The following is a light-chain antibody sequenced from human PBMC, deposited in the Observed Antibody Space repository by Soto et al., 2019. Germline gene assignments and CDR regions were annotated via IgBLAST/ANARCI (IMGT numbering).Light chain of an antibody. J-gene: IGLJ3*02. CDR1: SSNIGAGYD. CDR3: QSYDSSLSAL. V-gene: IGLV1-40*01. Sequence: QSVLTQPPSVSGAPGQRVTISCTGSSSNIGAGYDVHWYQQLPGTAPKLLIYGNSNRTSGVPDRFSGSKSGTSASLAITGLQAEYEADYYCQSYDSSLSALFGGGTKLTVL. CDR2: GNS.